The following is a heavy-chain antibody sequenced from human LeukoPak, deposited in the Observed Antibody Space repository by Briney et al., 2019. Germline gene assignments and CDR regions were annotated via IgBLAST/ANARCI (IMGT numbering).Heavy chain of an antibody. CDR2: IQPGQTDA. V-gene: IGHV5-51*01. D-gene: IGHD2-15*01. Sequence: GESLKISCKASGYSSTYYWIAWVRQMPGKGLEWMGVIQPGQTDARYSPSFQGQATISADKSINTAYLQWNSLKASDTAMYYCARQEYCSGASCYTWFDPWGQGTLVTVSS. CDR1: GYSSTYYW. CDR3: ARQEYCSGASCYTWFDP. J-gene: IGHJ5*02.